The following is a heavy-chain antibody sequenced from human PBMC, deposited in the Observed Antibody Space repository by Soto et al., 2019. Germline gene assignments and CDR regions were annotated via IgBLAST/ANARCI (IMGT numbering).Heavy chain of an antibody. V-gene: IGHV4-59*01. Sequence: SETLSLTCTVSGGSISSYYWSWIRQPPGKGLEWIAYIYHSGSTNYSPSLKSRVTISVDTSRDQFSLKLSSVTPADTAIYYCARSTYYEYFQHWGQGALVTV. D-gene: IGHD1-26*01. J-gene: IGHJ1*01. CDR1: GGSISSYY. CDR2: IYHSGST. CDR3: ARSTYYEYFQH.